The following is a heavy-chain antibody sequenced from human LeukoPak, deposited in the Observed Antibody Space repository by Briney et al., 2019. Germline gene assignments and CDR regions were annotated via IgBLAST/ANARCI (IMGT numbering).Heavy chain of an antibody. CDR3: AGIAARPTRPDY. Sequence: QTSETLSLTCTVSGGSISSSSYYWGWIRQPPGKGLEWIGSIYYSGSTYYNPSLKSRVTISVDTSKNQFSPKLSSVTAADTAVYYCAGIAARPTRPDYWGQGTLVTVSS. D-gene: IGHD6-6*01. V-gene: IGHV4-39*01. CDR1: GGSISSSSYY. CDR2: IYYSGST. J-gene: IGHJ4*02.